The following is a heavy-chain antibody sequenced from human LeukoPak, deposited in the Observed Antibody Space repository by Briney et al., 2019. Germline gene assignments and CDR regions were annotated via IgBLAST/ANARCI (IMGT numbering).Heavy chain of an antibody. CDR1: GGSISSFF. CDR2: IYYSGST. J-gene: IGHJ4*02. CDR3: ARHSCSGVSCRIFDY. D-gene: IGHD2-15*01. Sequence: SETLSLTCTVSGGSISSFFWSWIRQPPGKGLERIASIYYSGSTNYNPSLKSRVTISVDTSKNQFSLRLSSVTAADTAVYYCARHSCSGVSCRIFDYWGQGTLVTVSS. V-gene: IGHV4-59*08.